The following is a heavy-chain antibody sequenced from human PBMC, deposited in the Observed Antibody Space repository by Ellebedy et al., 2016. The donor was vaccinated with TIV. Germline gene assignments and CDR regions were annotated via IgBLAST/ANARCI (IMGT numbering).Heavy chain of an antibody. Sequence: SVKVSCKASGGTFSSFAISWVRQAPGQGLEWMGGIIGMFGTASYAQKFLARVTITADEFTSTAYMEMSSLRAEDTAVYYCARHSGYHAISYLAYWGQGTLVTVSS. V-gene: IGHV1-69*13. J-gene: IGHJ4*02. D-gene: IGHD5-12*01. CDR1: GGTFSSFA. CDR2: IIGMFGTA. CDR3: ARHSGYHAISYLAY.